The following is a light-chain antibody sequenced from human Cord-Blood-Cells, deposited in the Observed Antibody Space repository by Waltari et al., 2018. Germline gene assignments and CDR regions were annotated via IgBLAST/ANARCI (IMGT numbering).Light chain of an antibody. V-gene: IGLV2-8*01. Sequence: QSALTQPPSASGSPEQSVTISCTGTSSDVGRYTYVSWYQQHPGKAPKLMIYEVSKRPSGVPDRFSGSKSGNTASLTVSGLQAEDEADYYCSSYAGSNNFVFGTGTKVTVL. CDR2: EVS. CDR3: SSYAGSNNFV. J-gene: IGLJ1*01. CDR1: SSDVGRYTY.